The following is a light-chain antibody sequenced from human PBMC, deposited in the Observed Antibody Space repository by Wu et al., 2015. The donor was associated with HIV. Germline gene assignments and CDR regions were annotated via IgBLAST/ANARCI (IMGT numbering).Light chain of an antibody. J-gene: IGKJ1*01. CDR3: QQYYSTPTWT. CDR2: AAS. V-gene: IGKV1-NL1*01. Sequence: DIQMTQSPSSLSASVGDRVTITCRASQGISNSLAWYQQTPGKAPKLLLYAASRLESGVPSRFSGSGSGTAYTLTISSLQPEDFATYYCQQYYSTPTWTFGQGTKVEIK. CDR1: QGISNS.